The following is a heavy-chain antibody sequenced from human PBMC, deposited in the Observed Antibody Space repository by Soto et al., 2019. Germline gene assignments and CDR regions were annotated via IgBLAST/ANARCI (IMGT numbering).Heavy chain of an antibody. CDR2: INHSGST. Sequence: SETLSLTCAVYGGSFSGYYWSWIRQPPGKGLEWIGEINHSGSTNYNPSLKSRVTISVDTSKNQFSLKLSSVTAADTAVYYCARGQVEWLLGYYYGMDVWGQGTTVTV. CDR3: ARGQVEWLLGYYYGMDV. J-gene: IGHJ6*02. V-gene: IGHV4-34*01. CDR1: GGSFSGYY. D-gene: IGHD3-3*01.